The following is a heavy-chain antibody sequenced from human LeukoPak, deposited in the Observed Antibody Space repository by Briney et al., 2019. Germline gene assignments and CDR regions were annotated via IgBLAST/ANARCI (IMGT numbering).Heavy chain of an antibody. V-gene: IGHV4-34*01. D-gene: IGHD3-10*01. Sequence: SETLSLTCAVYGGSFSGYHWNWIRQSPGKGLECIGRIKATGSTTYNPSLKGRVTILLDKPKNQFSLTLTSVTAASTAVYYCARGFGYGSGDYSWFDSWGQGTLVSVSS. J-gene: IGHJ5*01. CDR2: IKATGST. CDR3: ARGFGYGSGDYSWFDS. CDR1: GGSFSGYH.